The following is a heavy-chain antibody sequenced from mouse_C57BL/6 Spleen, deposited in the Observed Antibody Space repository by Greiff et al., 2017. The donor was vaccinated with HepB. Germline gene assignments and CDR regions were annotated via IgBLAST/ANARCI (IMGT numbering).Heavy chain of an antibody. D-gene: IGHD2-3*01. V-gene: IGHV8-8*01. CDR2: IWWDDDK. CDR3: ARIAHYDGYHYFDY. Sequence: QVTLKVSGPGILQPSQTLSLTCSFSGFSLSTFGMGVGWIRQPSGKGLEWLAHIWWDDDKYYNPALKSRLTISKDTSKNQVFLKLANVDTAVTATYYCARIAHYDGYHYFDYWGQGTTLTVSS. J-gene: IGHJ2*01. CDR1: GFSLSTFGMG.